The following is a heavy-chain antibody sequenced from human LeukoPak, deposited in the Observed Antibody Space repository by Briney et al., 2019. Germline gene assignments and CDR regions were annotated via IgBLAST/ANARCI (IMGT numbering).Heavy chain of an antibody. CDR1: GGSFSGYY. J-gene: IGHJ5*02. Sequence: PSETLSLTCAVYGGSFSGYYWSWIRQPPGKGLEWIGEINHSGGTNYNPSLKSRVTISVDTSKNQFSLKLSSVTAADTAVYYCARSLLLWFGELSRWFDPWGQGTLVTVSS. CDR2: INHSGGT. V-gene: IGHV4-34*01. CDR3: ARSLLLWFGELSRWFDP. D-gene: IGHD3-10*01.